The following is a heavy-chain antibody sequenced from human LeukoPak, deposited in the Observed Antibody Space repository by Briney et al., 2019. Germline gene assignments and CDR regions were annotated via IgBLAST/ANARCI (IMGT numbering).Heavy chain of an antibody. V-gene: IGHV1-18*04. CDR1: GYTFTGYY. D-gene: IGHD5-24*01. J-gene: IGHJ4*02. Sequence: VASVKVSCKASGYTFTGYYMHWVRQAPGQGLEWMGWIYPNGDTKYAQKLQGRLTMTTDTSTTTAYMELRSLRSDDTAIYYCARGAYNYRYWGQGTLVTVSS. CDR2: IYPNGDT. CDR3: ARGAYNYRY.